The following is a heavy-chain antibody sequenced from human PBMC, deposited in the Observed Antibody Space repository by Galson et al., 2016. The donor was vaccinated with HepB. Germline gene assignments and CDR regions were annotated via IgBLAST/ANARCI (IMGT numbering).Heavy chain of an antibody. D-gene: IGHD5-24*01. V-gene: IGHV3-23*01. J-gene: IGHJ4*02. CDR1: GFTLSSYA. Sequence: SLRLSCAASGFTLSSYAMSWVRQAPGKGLQCVTSISGTGGTTYYADSVKGRFTISRDNSKSTMYLQMNGLRAEDTALYYCARDGYNYVPLDSWGQGALVIVSS. CDR3: ARDGYNYVPLDS. CDR2: ISGTGGTT.